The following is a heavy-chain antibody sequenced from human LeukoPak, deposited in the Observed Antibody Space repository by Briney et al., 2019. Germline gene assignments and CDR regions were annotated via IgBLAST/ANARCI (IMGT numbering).Heavy chain of an antibody. CDR1: GFTFSSYS. J-gene: IGHJ4*02. D-gene: IGHD6-13*01. Sequence: WGSLRLSCAASGFTFSSYSMNWVRHAPRKGQKRVSSISSSSSDIYYADSVKGRFTISRDNAKNSLYLQMNSLRAEDTAVYYCARGIGIAASDYWGQGTLVTVSS. V-gene: IGHV3-21*01. CDR3: ARGIGIAASDY. CDR2: ISSSSSDI.